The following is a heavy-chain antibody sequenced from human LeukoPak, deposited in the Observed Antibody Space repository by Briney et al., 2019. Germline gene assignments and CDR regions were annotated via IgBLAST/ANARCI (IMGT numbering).Heavy chain of an antibody. Sequence: SETLSLTCTVSGGSISSSSYYWGWIRQPPGKGLEWNGSIYYSGSTSYNPSLKSRVTISVDTSKNQSSLKLSSVTAADTAVYYCARRAPYDFWSGYYDNWFDPWGQGTLVTVSS. D-gene: IGHD3-3*01. CDR1: GGSISSSSYY. CDR2: IYYSGST. V-gene: IGHV4-39*01. CDR3: ARRAPYDFWSGYYDNWFDP. J-gene: IGHJ5*02.